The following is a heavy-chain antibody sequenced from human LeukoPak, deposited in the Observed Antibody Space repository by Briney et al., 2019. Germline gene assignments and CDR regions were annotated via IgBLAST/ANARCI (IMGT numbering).Heavy chain of an antibody. D-gene: IGHD3-22*01. J-gene: IGHJ4*02. CDR2: IITIFGTA. V-gene: IGHV1-69*13. CDR3: ARGPGYYDSSGYYPDVDY. CDR1: GGTFSSYA. Sequence: ASVTVSCKTSGGTFSSYAISWVRQAPGQGLEWMGGIITIFGTAKYAQKFQGRVTITADESTTTAYVELSSLRSEDTAVYYCARGPGYYDSSGYYPDVDYWGQGTLVTVSS.